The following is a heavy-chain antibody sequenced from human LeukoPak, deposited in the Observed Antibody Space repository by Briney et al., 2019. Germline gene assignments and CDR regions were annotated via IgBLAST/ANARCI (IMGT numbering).Heavy chain of an antibody. CDR3: ARGKYGDYGPYEVGDY. V-gene: IGHV3-21*01. J-gene: IGHJ4*02. Sequence: GGALRLSCAASGFTFSDYSMNWVRQAPGKGLEWVSSISSSSSYIYYADSVKGRFTISRDNAKNSLYLQMNSLRAEDTAVYYCARGKYGDYGPYEVGDYWGQGTLVTVSS. CDR1: GFTFSDYS. D-gene: IGHD4-17*01. CDR2: ISSSSSYI.